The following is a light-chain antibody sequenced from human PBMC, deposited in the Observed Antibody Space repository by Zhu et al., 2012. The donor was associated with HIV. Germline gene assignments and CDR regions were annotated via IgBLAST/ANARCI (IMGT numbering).Light chain of an antibody. V-gene: IGKV3-20*01. CDR1: DNIGNRY. J-gene: IGKJ1*01. CDR2: GPS. CDR3: QQYFRSPMT. Sequence: EIVLTQSPGTLSLSPGERATLSCRASDNIGNRYLAWYQQKPGQALRLFIYGPSNRATGIPERFSGSGSGTDFTLTISRLESEDFAVYYCQQYFRSPMTFGQGTKLEIK.